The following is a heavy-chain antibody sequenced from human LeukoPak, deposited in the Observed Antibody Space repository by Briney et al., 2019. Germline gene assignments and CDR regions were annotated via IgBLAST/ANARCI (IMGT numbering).Heavy chain of an antibody. V-gene: IGHV3-7*03. CDR2: IKQDGRKE. Sequence: GGSLRLSCAASVFTFRSYSMSWVRQAPGKGLECVANIKQDGRKEYYVDSVKGRFTISRDNAKKSLYPQMNSLRPEDTAVYYCARSSGWRDYFDYWGQGTLVTVSS. J-gene: IGHJ4*02. CDR1: VFTFRSYS. D-gene: IGHD6-19*01. CDR3: ARSSGWRDYFDY.